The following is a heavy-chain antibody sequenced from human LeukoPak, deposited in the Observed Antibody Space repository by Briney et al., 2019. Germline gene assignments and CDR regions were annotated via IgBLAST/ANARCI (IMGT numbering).Heavy chain of an antibody. Sequence: SETLSLTCTVSGGSISSYYWSWIRQPPGKGLEWIGYIYYSGSTNYNPSLKSRVTISVDTSKNQFSLKLSSVTAADTAVYYCARDLYDFWSGYYVAGYSWSQGTLVTVSS. D-gene: IGHD3-3*01. CDR3: ARDLYDFWSGYYVAGYS. CDR1: GGSISSYY. J-gene: IGHJ4*02. V-gene: IGHV4-59*01. CDR2: IYYSGST.